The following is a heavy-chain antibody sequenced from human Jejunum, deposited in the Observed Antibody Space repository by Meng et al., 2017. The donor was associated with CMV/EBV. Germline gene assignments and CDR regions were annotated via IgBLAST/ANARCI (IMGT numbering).Heavy chain of an antibody. CDR3: VTSYSDWGSY. CDR1: GFTFRSSA. V-gene: IGHV3-48*03. Sequence: SCSASGFTFRSSAMNWVRQGPGKGLVWISYISTSGSTIYYADSVKGRFTISRDNAKNSLYLQMNSLRAEDTALYCCVTSYSDWGSYWGQGTLVTVSS. J-gene: IGHJ4*02. D-gene: IGHD7-27*01. CDR2: ISTSGSTI.